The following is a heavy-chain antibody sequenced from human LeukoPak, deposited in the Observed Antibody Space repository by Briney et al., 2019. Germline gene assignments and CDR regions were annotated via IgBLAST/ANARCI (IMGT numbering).Heavy chain of an antibody. CDR1: GYTFTGYG. J-gene: IGHJ4*02. D-gene: IGHD6-19*01. V-gene: IGHV1-18*01. Sequence: GASVKVSCKASGYTFTGYGISWVRQAPGQGLEWMGWISAYNGNTNYAQKLQGRVTMTTDTSPSTAYMELRSLRSDDTAVYYCARSGFGMYSSGWYDYWGQGTLVTVSS. CDR3: ARSGFGMYSSGWYDY. CDR2: ISAYNGNT.